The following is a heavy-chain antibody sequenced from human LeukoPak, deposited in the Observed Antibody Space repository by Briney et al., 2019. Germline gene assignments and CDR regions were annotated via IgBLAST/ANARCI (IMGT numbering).Heavy chain of an antibody. J-gene: IGHJ4*02. Sequence: GESLQISCKGSGYLFTSYWIGWVRQMPGKGLEWMGIIYPGDSDTRYSPPFQGQVTISADKSTNTAYLQWSSLEASDTAMYYCARSWVAGYGTVLDYWGQGTLVTVSS. D-gene: IGHD6-19*01. CDR1: GYLFTSYW. CDR2: IYPGDSDT. V-gene: IGHV5-51*01. CDR3: ARSWVAGYGTVLDY.